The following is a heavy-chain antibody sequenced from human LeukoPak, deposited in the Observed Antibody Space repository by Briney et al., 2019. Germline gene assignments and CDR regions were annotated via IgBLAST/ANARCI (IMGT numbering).Heavy chain of an antibody. Sequence: GESLKISCKGSGYSFSSYWIGWVRRMPGKGLEWMGIIYPGDSDTKYSPSFQGQVTISADKSTSTAFLQWSSLKASDTAMYYCARLLAAPYYINFWGQGTLVTVSS. CDR3: ARLLAAPYYINF. CDR2: IYPGDSDT. D-gene: IGHD6-25*01. CDR1: GYSFSSYW. V-gene: IGHV5-51*01. J-gene: IGHJ4*02.